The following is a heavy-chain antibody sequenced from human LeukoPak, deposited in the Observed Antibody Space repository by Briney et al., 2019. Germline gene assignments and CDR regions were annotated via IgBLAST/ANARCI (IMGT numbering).Heavy chain of an antibody. V-gene: IGHV1-2*02. CDR2: INPNSGGT. CDR3: AREQWTDKTDY. J-gene: IGHJ4*02. D-gene: IGHD6-19*01. Sequence: GASVKVSCKASGGTFSSYAINWVRQAPGQGLEWMGGINPNSGGTNYAQKFQGRVTMTRDTSISTAYMELSRLRSDDTAVYYCAREQWTDKTDYWGQGTLVTVSS. CDR1: GGTFSSYA.